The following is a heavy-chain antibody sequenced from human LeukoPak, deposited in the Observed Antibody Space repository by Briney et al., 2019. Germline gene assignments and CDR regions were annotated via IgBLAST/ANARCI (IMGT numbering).Heavy chain of an antibody. J-gene: IGHJ6*03. CDR1: GGSISSSSYY. CDR2: IYYSGST. Sequence: SETLSLTCTVSGGSISSSSYYWGWIRQPPGKGLEWIGSIYYSGSTYYNPSLKSRVTISVDTSKSQFSLKLSSVTAADTAVYYCARHVAPDCSSTSCYLFYYYYYMDVWGKGTTVTISS. V-gene: IGHV4-39*01. D-gene: IGHD2-2*01. CDR3: ARHVAPDCSSTSCYLFYYYYYMDV.